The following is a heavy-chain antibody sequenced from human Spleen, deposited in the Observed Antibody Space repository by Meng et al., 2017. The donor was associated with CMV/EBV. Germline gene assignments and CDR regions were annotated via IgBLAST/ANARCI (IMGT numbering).Heavy chain of an antibody. J-gene: IGHJ4*02. CDR2: ISWNSGSI. CDR1: GFTFDDYA. D-gene: IGHD3-3*01. V-gene: IGHV3-9*01. CDR3: AKAFTIFGVVILGDPFDY. Sequence: SLKISCAASGFTFDDYAMHWVRQAPGKGLEWVSGISWNSGSIGYADSVKGRFTISRDNAKNSLYLQVNSLRAEDTALYYCAKAFTIFGVVILGDPFDYWGQGTLVTVSS.